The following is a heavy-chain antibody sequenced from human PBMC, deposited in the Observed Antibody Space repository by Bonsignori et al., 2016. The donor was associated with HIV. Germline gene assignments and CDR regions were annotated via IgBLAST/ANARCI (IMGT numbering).Heavy chain of an antibody. CDR2: INQDGSKK. J-gene: IGHJ4*02. CDR1: GFTFHDHG. Sequence: EVQLVESGGGLVQPGESLRLSCVASGFTFHDHGMSWFRQAPGKGLEWLANINQDGSKKYSVDAVKGRFTISRDNAKNSLYLQMNSLRGEDTAVYYCVRDLEWTVGTEDYWGQGT. CDR3: VRDLEWTVGTEDY. V-gene: IGHV3-7*01. D-gene: IGHD3-3*01.